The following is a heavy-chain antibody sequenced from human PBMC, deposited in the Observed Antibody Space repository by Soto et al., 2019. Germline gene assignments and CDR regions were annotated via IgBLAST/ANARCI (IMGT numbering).Heavy chain of an antibody. CDR1: GGSSSSYY. D-gene: IGHD3-3*01. V-gene: IGHV4-59*01. J-gene: IGHJ5*02. CDR3: ARGLRFLEWFSWFDT. CDR2: IYYRGST. Sequence: SETLALTCTVAGGSSSSYYCRCIREPPGKGLEWVGYIYYRGSTNDNPSPKSRVTISVDRSKNQFSLQLSSVTAADTAVYYCARGLRFLEWFSWFDTWGQGTLVTVSS.